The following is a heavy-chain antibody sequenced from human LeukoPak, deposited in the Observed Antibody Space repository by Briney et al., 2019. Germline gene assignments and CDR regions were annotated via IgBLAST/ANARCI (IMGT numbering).Heavy chain of an antibody. CDR2: ISATGGST. J-gene: IGHJ4*02. Sequence: GGSLRLSCAASGFTFSNYAMSWVRQAPGKGLEWVSAISATGGSTYYTDYVKGRFTISRDNSKNTLYLQMNSLKAEDTAVYYCAKTFCSSGGCSDFDYWGQGTLVTVSS. CDR3: AKTFCSSGGCSDFDY. D-gene: IGHD2-15*01. V-gene: IGHV3-23*01. CDR1: GFTFSNYA.